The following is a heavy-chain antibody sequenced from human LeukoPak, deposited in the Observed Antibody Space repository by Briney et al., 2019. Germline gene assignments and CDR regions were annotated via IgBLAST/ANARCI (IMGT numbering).Heavy chain of an antibody. CDR3: ARGTLYRGWSYYLDF. CDR2: VYYSGTT. V-gene: IGHV4-59*12. Sequence: SETLSLTCTVSGGSISSYYWSWIRQPPGKALEWIGSVYYSGTTSYNPSLKSRVTISVDMSKNHFSLRLGSVTAADTAMYYCARGTLYRGWSYYLDFWGQGSQVTVSS. CDR1: GGSISSYY. J-gene: IGHJ4*02. D-gene: IGHD6-19*01.